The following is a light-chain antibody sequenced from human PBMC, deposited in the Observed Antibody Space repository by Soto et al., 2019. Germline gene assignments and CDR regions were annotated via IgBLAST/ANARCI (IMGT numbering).Light chain of an antibody. CDR3: SSYSETPPHLV. J-gene: IGLJ3*02. CDR2: AVN. CDR1: RSDVGGYNY. V-gene: IGLV2-14*01. Sequence: QSALTQPASLSGSPGQSITISCTGTRSDVGGYNYVSWYLQHPGKPTKLMIFAVNSRPSGVSNRVSGSKSGDTASLTISGLQAEDEGHYYCSSYSETPPHLVFGGGTKLTVL.